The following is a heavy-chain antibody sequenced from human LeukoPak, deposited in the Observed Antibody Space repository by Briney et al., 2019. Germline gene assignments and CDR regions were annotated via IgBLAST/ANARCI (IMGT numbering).Heavy chain of an antibody. CDR3: ARGRGETMAWYDAFDI. D-gene: IGHD4/OR15-4a*01. CDR1: GGSTRSYC. CDR2: IYYSGST. J-gene: IGHJ3*02. V-gene: IGHV4-59*01. Sequence: SETLSLTCTVSGGSTRSYCWSWIRQPPGKGLEWIGYIYYSGSTNYNPSLKSRVTISVDTSKNQFSLKLSSVTAADTAVYYCARGRGETMAWYDAFDIWGQGTMVTVSS.